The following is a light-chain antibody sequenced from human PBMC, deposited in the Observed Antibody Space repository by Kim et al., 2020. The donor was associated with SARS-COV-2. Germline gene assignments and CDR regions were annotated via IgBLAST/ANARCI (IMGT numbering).Light chain of an antibody. Sequence: EIVLTQSPGTLSLSPGERATLSCWASQSVTSNYLAWYQQKPGQAPRLLIYGASSRATGIPDRFSGSGSGTDSTLTISRLEPEDFAVYYCQQYGSSPTFGGGTKVEIK. CDR2: GAS. V-gene: IGKV3-20*01. CDR1: QSVTSNY. J-gene: IGKJ4*01. CDR3: QQYGSSPT.